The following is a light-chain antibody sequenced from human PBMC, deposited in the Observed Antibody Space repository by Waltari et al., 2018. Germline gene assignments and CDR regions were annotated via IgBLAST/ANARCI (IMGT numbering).Light chain of an antibody. CDR2: DAS. CDR1: QDISNS. Sequence: DIQMTQSPPSLSASVGYRVTITFQASQDISNSLNWYQQKPGKAPKLLINDASNLQAGVPSRFSGSGSGTNFVFIISSVRPEDVATYYCQQHDNLPLTFGQGTRLEIK. CDR3: QQHDNLPLT. V-gene: IGKV1-33*01. J-gene: IGKJ5*01.